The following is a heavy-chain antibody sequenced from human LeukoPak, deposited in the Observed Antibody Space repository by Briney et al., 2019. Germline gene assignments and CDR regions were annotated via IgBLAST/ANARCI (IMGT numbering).Heavy chain of an antibody. Sequence: GGSLRLSCTASGFTSGFTFGDYAMSWVRQAPGKGLEWVGFIRTKAYGGTTEYAASVKGRFTISRGGSKSIAYLQMNSLKTEDTAVYYCTRTYYDSSGYLFDYWGQGTLVTVSS. J-gene: IGHJ4*02. V-gene: IGHV3-49*04. CDR2: IRTKAYGGTT. CDR1: GFTSGFTFGDYA. D-gene: IGHD3-22*01. CDR3: TRTYYDSSGYLFDY.